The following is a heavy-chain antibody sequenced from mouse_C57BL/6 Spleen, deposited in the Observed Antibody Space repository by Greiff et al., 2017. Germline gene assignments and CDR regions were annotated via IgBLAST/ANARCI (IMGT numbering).Heavy chain of an antibody. CDR1: GFSFNTYA. CDR2: IRSKSNNYAT. V-gene: IGHV10-1*01. J-gene: IGHJ3*01. Sequence: EVQLVESGGGLVQPKGSLKLSCAASGFSFNTYAMNWVRQAPGKGLEWVARIRSKSNNYATYYADSVKDRFTNSRDDSESMLYLQMNNLKTEDTAMYYCVRLEGYDTLAYWGQGTLVTVSA. CDR3: VRLEGYDTLAY. D-gene: IGHD2-2*01.